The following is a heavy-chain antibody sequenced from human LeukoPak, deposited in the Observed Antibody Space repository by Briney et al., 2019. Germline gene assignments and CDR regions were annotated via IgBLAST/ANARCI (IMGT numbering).Heavy chain of an antibody. Sequence: GGSLRLSCAASGFTFSSYSMNWVRQAPGKGLEWVSSISSSSSYIYYADSVKGRFTISRDNAKNPLYLQMNSLRAEDTAVYYCARDPEITIFGVVISHDAFDIWGQGTMVTVSS. V-gene: IGHV3-21*01. CDR3: ARDPEITIFGVVISHDAFDI. J-gene: IGHJ3*02. D-gene: IGHD3-3*01. CDR1: GFTFSSYS. CDR2: ISSSSSYI.